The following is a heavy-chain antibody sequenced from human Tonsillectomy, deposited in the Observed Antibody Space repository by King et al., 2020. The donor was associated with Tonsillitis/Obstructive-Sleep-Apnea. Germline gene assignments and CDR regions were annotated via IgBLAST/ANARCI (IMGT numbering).Heavy chain of an antibody. J-gene: IGHJ6*03. Sequence: QLVQSGAEVKKPGSSVKVSCKASGGTFSSYAISWVRQAPGQGLEWMGGIIPIFGTANYAQKFQGRVTITADESTSTAYMELSSLRSEDTAVYYCARVPRSENRGYEAYYYYYMDVWGKGTTVTVSS. D-gene: IGHD5-12*01. CDR3: ARVPRSENRGYEAYYYYYMDV. CDR2: IIPIFGTA. V-gene: IGHV1-69*12. CDR1: GGTFSSYA.